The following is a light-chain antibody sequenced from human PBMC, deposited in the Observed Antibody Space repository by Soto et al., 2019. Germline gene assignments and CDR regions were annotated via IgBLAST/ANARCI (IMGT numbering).Light chain of an antibody. CDR1: QSVSSY. Sequence: ENVLTQSPATLSLSPGERATLSCRASQSVSSYLAWYQQKPGQAPRLLIYDASNRATVIPARFSGSGSGTEFTLTISSLEPEDFAVYYCQQRSNWPYTFGQGTKLEIK. CDR3: QQRSNWPYT. J-gene: IGKJ2*01. CDR2: DAS. V-gene: IGKV3-11*01.